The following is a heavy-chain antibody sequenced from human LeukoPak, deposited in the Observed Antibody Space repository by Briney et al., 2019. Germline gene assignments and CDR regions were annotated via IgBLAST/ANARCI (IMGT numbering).Heavy chain of an antibody. V-gene: IGHV3-30*04. CDR1: GFTFSSYA. CDR2: ISYDGSNK. CDR3: APSYYYDSSGWIPDY. Sequence: PGGSLRLSCAAPGFTFSSYAMHWGRQAPGKGLEWVAVISYDGSNKYYADSVKGRFTISRDNSKNTLYLQMNSLRAEDTAVYYCAPSYYYDSSGWIPDYWGQGTLVTVSS. D-gene: IGHD3-22*01. J-gene: IGHJ4*02.